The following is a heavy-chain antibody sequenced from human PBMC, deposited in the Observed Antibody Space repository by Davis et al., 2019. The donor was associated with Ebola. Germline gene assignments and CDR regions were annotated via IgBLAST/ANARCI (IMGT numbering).Heavy chain of an antibody. CDR1: GYSFTTYW. CDR3: ARRGGYDGDYFDY. CDR2: IYPGDSDT. D-gene: IGHD5-12*01. J-gene: IGHJ4*02. Sequence: GESLKISCTASGYSFTTYWIGWVRQMPGKGLEWMGIIYPGDSDTRYSPSFQGQVTISADKSISTAYLQWSSLKASDTAMYYCARRGGYDGDYFDYWGQGTLVTVSS. V-gene: IGHV5-51*01.